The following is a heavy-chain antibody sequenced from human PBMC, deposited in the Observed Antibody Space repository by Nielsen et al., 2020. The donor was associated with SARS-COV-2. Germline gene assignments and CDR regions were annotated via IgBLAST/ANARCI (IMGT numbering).Heavy chain of an antibody. D-gene: IGHD6-25*01. CDR3: SRVRAGAFDL. J-gene: IGHJ3*01. V-gene: IGHV3-33*01. CDR2: IWYDGSDK. Sequence: VRQAPGKGLEWVAVIWYDGSDKYYADSVKGRFTISRDNSKNMLYLQMNSLRVEDTAVYFCSRVRAGAFDLWGQGTMVTVSS.